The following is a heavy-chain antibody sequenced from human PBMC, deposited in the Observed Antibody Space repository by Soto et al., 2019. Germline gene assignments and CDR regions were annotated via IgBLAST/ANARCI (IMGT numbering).Heavy chain of an antibody. CDR3: ARGIERYSRGWYCLAPNAFDI. CDR2: IWYDGSNE. CDR1: GFTFSSYG. V-gene: IGHV3-33*01. D-gene: IGHD6-19*01. J-gene: IGHJ3*02. Sequence: QVQLVESGGGVVQPGRSLRLSCAASGFTFSSYGMHWVRQAPGQGLEWVAVIWYDGSNEYYADSVKGRFTISRDNSKNKLYMQMDSLRAEDTAVYYCARGIERYSRGWYCLAPNAFDIWGQGTMVTVSS.